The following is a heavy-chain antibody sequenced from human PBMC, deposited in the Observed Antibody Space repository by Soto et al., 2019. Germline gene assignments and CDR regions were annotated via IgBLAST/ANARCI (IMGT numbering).Heavy chain of an antibody. V-gene: IGHV3-48*01. D-gene: IGHD6-13*01. CDR1: GFTFSSYS. CDR3: ARHPERIAQIGWFDP. J-gene: IGHJ5*02. Sequence: EVQLVESGGGLVQPGGSLRLSCAASGFTFSSYSMNWVRQAPGKGLEWVSYISSSSSTIYYADSVKGRFTISRDNAKNSLYVQMNSRRAEDTAVYYCARHPERIAQIGWFDPWGQGTLVTVSS. CDR2: ISSSSSTI.